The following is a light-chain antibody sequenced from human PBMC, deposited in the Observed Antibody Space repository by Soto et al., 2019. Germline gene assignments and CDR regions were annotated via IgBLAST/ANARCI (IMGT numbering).Light chain of an antibody. CDR2: DVS. CDR1: SSDVGGYNY. Sequence: QSALAQPRSVSGSPGQSVTISCTGTSSDVGGYNYVSWYQQHPGKAPKLMIYDVSKRPSGVPDRFSGSKPGNTASLTISGLQAEDEADYYCCSYAGSYTFYVFGTGTKV. CDR3: CSYAGSYTFYV. V-gene: IGLV2-11*01. J-gene: IGLJ1*01.